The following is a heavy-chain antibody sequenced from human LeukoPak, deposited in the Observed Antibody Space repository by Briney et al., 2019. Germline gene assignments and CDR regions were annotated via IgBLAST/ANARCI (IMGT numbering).Heavy chain of an antibody. J-gene: IGHJ1*01. CDR1: GLTFSSYA. D-gene: IGHD3-10*01. V-gene: IGHV3-64*01. CDR3: ARDSESGDLRLQQ. CDR2: ISRNGGST. Sequence: PGGSLRLSCAAFGLTFSSYAMYWVRQAPGKGLEYVSGISRNGGSTDYASSVKGRFTISRDNSRNTLYLQMGSLRAEDMGVYYCARDSESGDLRLQQWGQGTLVTVSS.